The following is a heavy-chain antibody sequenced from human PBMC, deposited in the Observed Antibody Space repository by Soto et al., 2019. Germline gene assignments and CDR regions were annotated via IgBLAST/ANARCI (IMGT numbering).Heavy chain of an antibody. V-gene: IGHV3-30-3*01. J-gene: IGHJ3*02. D-gene: IGHD2-2*02. CDR3: ARDPNTNCSTIRCYSFDI. Sequence: QVQLVESGGGLVQPGRSLRLSCAASGFTFSSYAVHWVRQAPGKGQEWVSGISYDGSNKNYADSVKGRFTISRDNSKNTLSLPLNSLRAEDTDMYYYARDPNTNCSTIRCYSFDIWGKGTMFTVSS. CDR1: GFTFSSYA. CDR2: ISYDGSNK.